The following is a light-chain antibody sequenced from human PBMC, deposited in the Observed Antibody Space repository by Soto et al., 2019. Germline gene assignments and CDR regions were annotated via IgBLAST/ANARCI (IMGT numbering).Light chain of an antibody. V-gene: IGKV3-11*01. CDR3: QQRHMWPIT. Sequence: IILTPSPCTLSLSPWERATLSCRASQSVSITKLAWYQQKPGQAPRLLIYDAYNRATGIPPRFSGSGSGTDFTLTISSLEPEDSAVYYCQQRHMWPITFGQGTRLAIK. CDR1: QSVSIT. CDR2: DAY. J-gene: IGKJ5*01.